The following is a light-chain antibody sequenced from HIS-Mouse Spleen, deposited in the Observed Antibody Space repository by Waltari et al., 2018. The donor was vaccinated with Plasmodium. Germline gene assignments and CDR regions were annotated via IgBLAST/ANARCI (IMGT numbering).Light chain of an antibody. CDR2: DAS. J-gene: IGKJ4*01. CDR3: QQRSNWPRVLT. CDR1: QSVSSY. Sequence: EIVLTHSPATLSLSPGERATLSCRASQSVSSYLAWYQQKPGQAPRLLIYDASNRATGIPARCRGSGSGTDFTLTISSLEPEDFAVYYCQQRSNWPRVLTFGGGTKVEIK. V-gene: IGKV3-11*01.